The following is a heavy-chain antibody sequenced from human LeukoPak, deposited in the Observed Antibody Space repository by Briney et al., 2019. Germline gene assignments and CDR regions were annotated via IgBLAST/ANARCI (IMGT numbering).Heavy chain of an antibody. D-gene: IGHD2-2*01. CDR2: IYYTGST. CDR1: GGSIRSYY. V-gene: IGHV4-59*01. CDR3: ARVLVGIGLDY. J-gene: IGHJ4*02. Sequence: SETLSLTCTVSGGSIRSYYWSWIRQPPGKGLQWIGYIYYTGSTKYNPSLKSRVTISVDTSKNQFSLKLSSVTAADTAVYYCARVLVGIGLDYWGQGTLVTVSS.